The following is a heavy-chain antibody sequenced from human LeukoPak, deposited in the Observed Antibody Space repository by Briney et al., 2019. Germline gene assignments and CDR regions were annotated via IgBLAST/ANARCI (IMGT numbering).Heavy chain of an antibody. CDR2: IIPILGIA. V-gene: IGHV1-69*04. D-gene: IGHD5-18*01. CDR3: ARENPREGYSYGFLGY. CDR1: GGTFSSYA. J-gene: IGHJ4*02. Sequence: SVKVSCKASGGTFSSYAISWVRQAPGQGLEWMGGIIPILGIANYAQKFQGRVTITADKSTSTAYMELSSLRSEDTAVYYCARENPREGYSYGFLGYWGQGTLVTVSS.